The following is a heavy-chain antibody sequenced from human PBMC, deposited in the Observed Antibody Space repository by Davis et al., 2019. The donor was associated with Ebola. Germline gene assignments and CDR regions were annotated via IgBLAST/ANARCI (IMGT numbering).Heavy chain of an antibody. CDR1: GYTFTSYD. Sequence: ASVKVSCKASGYTFTSYDINWVRQATGQGLEWMGWMNPNSGNTGYAQKFQGRVTMTRDTSISTAYMELSRLRSDDTAVYYCARGGYCSGGSCYYFDYWGQGTLVTVSS. J-gene: IGHJ4*02. D-gene: IGHD2-15*01. CDR2: MNPNSGNT. V-gene: IGHV1-8*01. CDR3: ARGGYCSGGSCYYFDY.